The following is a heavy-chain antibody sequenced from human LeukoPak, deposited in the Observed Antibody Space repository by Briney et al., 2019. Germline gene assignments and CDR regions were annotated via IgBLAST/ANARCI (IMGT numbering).Heavy chain of an antibody. CDR2: ISGSGGST. D-gene: IGHD6-13*01. J-gene: IGHJ4*02. CDR3: AKDSSSWIFDY. V-gene: IGHV3-23*01. Sequence: PGGSLRLSCAASGFTFSSNWMTWVRQAPGKGLEWVSAISGSGGSTYYADSVKGRFTISRDNSKNTLYPQMNSLRAEDTAVYYCAKDSSSWIFDYWGQGTLVTVSS. CDR1: GFTFSSNW.